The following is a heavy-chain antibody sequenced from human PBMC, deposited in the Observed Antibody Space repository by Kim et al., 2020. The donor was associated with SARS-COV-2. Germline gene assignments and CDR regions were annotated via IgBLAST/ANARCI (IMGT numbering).Heavy chain of an antibody. J-gene: IGHJ4*02. V-gene: IGHV3-23*01. CDR3: EASDY. CDR1: GFTFSRYA. Sequence: GGSLRLSCAASGFTFSRYAMSWARQAPGKGLEWVSTISDSGVRTHYADSVKGRFTMSRDNSKSTLFLQMNSLRAEDTAVYYCEASDYWGQGSLVTVSS. CDR2: ISDSGVRT.